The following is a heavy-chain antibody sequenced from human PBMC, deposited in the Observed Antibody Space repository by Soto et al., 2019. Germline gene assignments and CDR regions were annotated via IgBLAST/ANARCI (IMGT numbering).Heavy chain of an antibody. J-gene: IGHJ6*02. D-gene: IGHD3-10*01. V-gene: IGHV1-18*01. CDR2: ISAYNGNT. Sequence: ASVKVSCKASGYTFTSYGISLVRQAPGQGLEWMGWISAYNGNTNYAQKLQGRVTMTTDTSTSTAYMELRSLRSDDTAVYYCARGRRLRYYGSGSDYYGMDVWGQGTTVTVSS. CDR3: ARGRRLRYYGSGSDYYGMDV. CDR1: GYTFTSYG.